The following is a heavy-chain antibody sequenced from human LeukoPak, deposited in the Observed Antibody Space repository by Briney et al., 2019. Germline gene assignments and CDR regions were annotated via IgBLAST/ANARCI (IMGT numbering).Heavy chain of an antibody. J-gene: IGHJ3*01. CDR3: ARAYYSTSWYGV. Sequence: SETLSLTCTVSGGSMSTYYWSWIRQPPGKGLEWIGYIYYSGSTNYNPSLKSRVTISVDTSKNQFSLKLSSMTAADTAVYYCARAYYSTSWYGVWGQGTLVTVSS. V-gene: IGHV4-59*12. CDR1: GGSMSTYY. CDR2: IYYSGST. D-gene: IGHD6-13*01.